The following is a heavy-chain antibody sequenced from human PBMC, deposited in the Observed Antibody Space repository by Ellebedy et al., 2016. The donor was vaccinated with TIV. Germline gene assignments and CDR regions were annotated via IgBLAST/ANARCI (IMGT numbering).Heavy chain of an antibody. Sequence: AASVKVSCKASGYTFTTYYVHWVRQAPGQGLEWMGVIYPSAGSTDYAQKFQGRVTLTRDTSTSTVYMDLNSLRAEDTAVYYCAKFLVDDYTNYGGFHYWGQGTLVTVSS. CDR1: GYTFTTYY. V-gene: IGHV1-46*01. CDR2: IYPSAGST. J-gene: IGHJ4*02. CDR3: AKFLVDDYTNYGGFHY. D-gene: IGHD4-11*01.